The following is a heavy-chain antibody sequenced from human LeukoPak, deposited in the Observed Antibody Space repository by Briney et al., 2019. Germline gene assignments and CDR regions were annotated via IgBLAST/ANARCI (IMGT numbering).Heavy chain of an antibody. CDR2: ISFSGNSI. V-gene: IGHV3-48*03. J-gene: IGHJ4*02. CDR1: GFTFSNYE. D-gene: IGHD4-17*01. Sequence: PGGSLRLSCAASGFTFSNYEMNWVRQGPGQGLEWVSFISFSGNSIYYADSVKGRFTISRDNAKNSLYLQMNSLRAEDTAVYYCARDDNANGDLEYLDFWGQGTLVTVSS. CDR3: ARDDNANGDLEYLDF.